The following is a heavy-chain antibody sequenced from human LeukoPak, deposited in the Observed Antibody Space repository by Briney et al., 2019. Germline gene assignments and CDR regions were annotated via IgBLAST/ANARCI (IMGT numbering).Heavy chain of an antibody. Sequence: PGRSLRPSCAASGFTFSSYGVHWVRQAPGKGLEWVTVISYNGSNKCYPASAMGRFTISRDDSKITLYLQMNSLRAEGSAVYYWAKSFAAYGMFVSGQGTSVTVPS. CDR1: GFTFSSYG. V-gene: IGHV3-30*18. CDR3: AKSFAAYGMFV. J-gene: IGHJ6*02. CDR2: ISYNGSNK. D-gene: IGHD6-13*01.